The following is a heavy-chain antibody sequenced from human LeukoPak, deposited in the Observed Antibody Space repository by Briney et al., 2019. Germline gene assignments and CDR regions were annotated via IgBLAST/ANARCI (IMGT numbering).Heavy chain of an antibody. CDR2: ISSSSSTI. V-gene: IGHV3-48*04. D-gene: IGHD5-12*01. Sequence: GGSLRLSCAASGFTFSSYSINWVRQAPGKGLEWVSYISSSSSTIYYADSVKGRFTISRDNAKNSLYLQMNSLRAEDTALYYCAKDIVATIRYWFDPWGQGTLVTVSS. CDR1: GFTFSSYS. J-gene: IGHJ5*02. CDR3: AKDIVATIRYWFDP.